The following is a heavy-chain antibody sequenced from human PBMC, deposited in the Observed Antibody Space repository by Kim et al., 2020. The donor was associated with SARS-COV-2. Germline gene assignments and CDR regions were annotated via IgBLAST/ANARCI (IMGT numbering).Heavy chain of an antibody. Sequence: TPSLQGRVTISVDTSKTQFSLDLTSVTAADTAVYYCARNYGAGSYYDFWGQGTLVTVSS. V-gene: IGHV4-39*01. CDR3: ARNYGAGSYYDF. D-gene: IGHD3-10*01. J-gene: IGHJ4*02.